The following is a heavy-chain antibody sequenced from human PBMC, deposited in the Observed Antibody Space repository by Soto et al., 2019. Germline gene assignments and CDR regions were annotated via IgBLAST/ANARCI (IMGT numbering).Heavy chain of an antibody. V-gene: IGHV1-8*01. Sequence: QVQLVQSGAEVNKPGASVKVSCKASGYTFTSHDINWMRQTTGQGLEWMGWMNPNSGHTNYAQKFQARVTMTRDTSINTAYMELTNLRSEDTAIYYCASDMSTTWGQGTLVTVSS. CDR2: MNPNSGHT. J-gene: IGHJ5*02. D-gene: IGHD2-2*01. CDR1: GYTFTSHD. CDR3: ASDMSTT.